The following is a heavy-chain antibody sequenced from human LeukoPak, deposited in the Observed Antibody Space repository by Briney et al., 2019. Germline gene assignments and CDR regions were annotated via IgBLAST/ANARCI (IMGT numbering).Heavy chain of an antibody. D-gene: IGHD6-19*01. Sequence: PGRSLRLSCAASGFTFSSYGMHWVRQAPGKGLEWVAVIWYDGSNKYYADSVKGRFTISRDNSKNTLYLQMNSLRAEDTAVYYCARDRQQWTQVIDYWGQGTLVTVSS. J-gene: IGHJ4*02. CDR3: ARDRQQWTQVIDY. V-gene: IGHV3-33*01. CDR2: IWYDGSNK. CDR1: GFTFSSYG.